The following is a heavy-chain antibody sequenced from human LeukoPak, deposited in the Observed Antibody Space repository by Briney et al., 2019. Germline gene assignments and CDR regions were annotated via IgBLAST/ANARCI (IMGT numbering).Heavy chain of an antibody. V-gene: IGHV3-53*01. J-gene: IGHJ4*02. D-gene: IGHD3-22*01. CDR3: ARDLNYYDSSGYGH. Sequence: PGGSLRLSCAASGFTFSFYSMDWVRQAPGKGLEWVSVIYSGGSPYYADSVKGRFTISRDNSKNTLYLQMNSLRAEDTAVYYCARDLNYYDSSGYGHWGQGTLVTVSS. CDR1: GFTFSFYS. CDR2: IYSGGSP.